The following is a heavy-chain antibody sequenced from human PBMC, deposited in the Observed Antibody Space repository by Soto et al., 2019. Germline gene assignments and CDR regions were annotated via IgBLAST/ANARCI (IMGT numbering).Heavy chain of an antibody. J-gene: IGHJ4*02. V-gene: IGHV3-23*01. CDR2: VDGSGYDT. CDR1: GFTFSSFA. D-gene: IGHD2-15*01. Sequence: ERQLLESGGGLVQPGGSRRLPCVASGFTFSSFAMGWVRQSPGTGLEWVAGVDGSGYDTSFAASVNGRFTISRDNSENTLFLHMTNLRAEDTARYYCAKEIMAAAYATTSAFDLWGPGTVVSVS. CDR3: AKEIMAAAYATTSAFDL.